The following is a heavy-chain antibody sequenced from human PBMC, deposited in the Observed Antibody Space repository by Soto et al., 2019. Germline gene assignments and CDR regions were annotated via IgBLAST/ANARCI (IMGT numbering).Heavy chain of an antibody. Sequence: QLQLQESGPGLVKPSETLSLTCTVSGGSISSSSYYWGWIRQPPGMGLEWIGSIYYSGTTYYNPSLKSRVTISVDTSTNQFSLRLSSVTAADTAVYYCATGLEGSGIGQVWVPVENWFDPWGQGTQVTVSS. CDR3: ATGLEGSGIGQVWVPVENWFDP. V-gene: IGHV4-39*01. CDR2: IYYSGTT. J-gene: IGHJ5*02. D-gene: IGHD3-10*01. CDR1: GGSISSSSYY.